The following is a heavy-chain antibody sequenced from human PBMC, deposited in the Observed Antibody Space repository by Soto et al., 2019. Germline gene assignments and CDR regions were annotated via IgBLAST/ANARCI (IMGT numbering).Heavy chain of an antibody. D-gene: IGHD6-13*01. V-gene: IGHV5-10-1*01. J-gene: IGHJ1*01. CDR2: MDPSDSYT. CDR3: ARLPAAGPEYFQH. Sequence: PGESLKISCKGSGYSFTSYWISWVRQMPGKGLEWMGMMDPSDSYTNYSPSFQGHVTISADKSISTAYLQWSSLKASDTAMYYCARLPAAGPEYFQHWGQGTLVTVSS. CDR1: GYSFTSYW.